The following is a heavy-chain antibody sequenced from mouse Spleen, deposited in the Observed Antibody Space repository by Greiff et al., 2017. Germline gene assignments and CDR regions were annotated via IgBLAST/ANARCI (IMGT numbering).Heavy chain of an antibody. D-gene: IGHD3-2*02. CDR1: GYTFTSYW. CDR3: ARRLAYFDY. CDR2: IYPGNGDT. J-gene: IGHJ2*01. V-gene: IGHV1-55*01. Sequence: QVQLQQPGAELVKPGASVKMSCKASGYTFTSYWINWVKQRPGQGLEWIGDIYPGNGDTSYNQKFKGKATLTVDQSSSTAYMQLNSLTSEDSAVYYCARRLAYFDYWGQGTTLTVSS.